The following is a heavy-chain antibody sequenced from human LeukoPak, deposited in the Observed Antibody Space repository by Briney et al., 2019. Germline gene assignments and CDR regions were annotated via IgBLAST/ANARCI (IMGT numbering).Heavy chain of an antibody. V-gene: IGHV3-21*01. CDR1: GFTFSSYS. CDR3: ARVLSAYDAFDI. CDR2: ISSSSSYI. J-gene: IGHJ3*02. Sequence: PGGSLRLSCAASGFTFSSYSMNWVRQAPGKGLEWVSSISSSSSYIYYADSVKGRFTISRDNAKNSLYLQMNSLRADDTAVYYCARVLSAYDAFDIWGQGTMVTLSS. D-gene: IGHD3-3*01.